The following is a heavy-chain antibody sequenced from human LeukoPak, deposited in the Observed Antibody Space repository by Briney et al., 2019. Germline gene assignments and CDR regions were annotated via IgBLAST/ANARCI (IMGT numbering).Heavy chain of an antibody. CDR3: ARDRGYYYDSSGYFGSDY. V-gene: IGHV4-39*07. CDR1: GGSISSSSYY. Sequence: SETLSLTCTVSGGSISSSSYYWGWIRQPPGKGLEWIGSIYYSGSTYYNPSLKSRVTISVDTSKNQFSLKLSSVTAADTAVYYCARDRGYYYDSSGYFGSDYWGQGTLVTVSS. CDR2: IYYSGST. J-gene: IGHJ4*02. D-gene: IGHD3-22*01.